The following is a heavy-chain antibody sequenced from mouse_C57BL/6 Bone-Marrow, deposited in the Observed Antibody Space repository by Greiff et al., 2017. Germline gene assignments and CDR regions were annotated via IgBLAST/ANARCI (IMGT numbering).Heavy chain of an antibody. J-gene: IGHJ4*01. V-gene: IGHV1-59*01. CDR2: IDPSDSYT. CDR1: GYTFTSYW. D-gene: IGHD2-3*01. Sequence: QVQLQQPGAELVRPGTSVKLSCKASGYTFTSYWMHWVKQRPGQGLEWIGVIDPSDSYTNYNQKFKGKATLTVDTSSSTAYMQLSSLTSEVSAVYYCARYGYYELYAMDYWGQGTSVTVSS. CDR3: ARYGYYELYAMDY.